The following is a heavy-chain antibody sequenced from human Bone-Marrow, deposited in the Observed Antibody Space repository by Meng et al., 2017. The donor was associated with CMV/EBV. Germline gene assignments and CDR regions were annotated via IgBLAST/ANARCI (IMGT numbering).Heavy chain of an antibody. CDR1: GFTVSSNY. V-gene: IGHV3-53*05. Sequence: GGSLRLSCAASGFTVSSNYMSWVRQAPGKGLEWVSVIYSGGSTYYADSVKGRFTISRDNSKSTLYLQMSSLRAEDTAVYYCAKDPLEYTSASRGGWFDPWGRGTLVTVSS. J-gene: IGHJ5*02. CDR3: AKDPLEYTSASRGGWFDP. D-gene: IGHD6-25*01. CDR2: IYSGGST.